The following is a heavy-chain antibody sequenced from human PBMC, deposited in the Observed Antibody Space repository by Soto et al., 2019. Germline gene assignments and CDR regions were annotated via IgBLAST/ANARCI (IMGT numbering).Heavy chain of an antibody. CDR1: GGSFSGYY. CDR2: INHSGST. Sequence: QVQLQQWGAGLLKPSETLSLTCAVYGGSFSGYYWSWIRQPPGKGLEWIGEINHSGSTNYNPSLKSRVTISVDTSKNQFSLKLRCVTAADMAVYYCAGREELLWFVDVYFDYWGQGTLVTVSS. J-gene: IGHJ4*02. D-gene: IGHD3-10*01. CDR3: AGREELLWFVDVYFDY. V-gene: IGHV4-34*01.